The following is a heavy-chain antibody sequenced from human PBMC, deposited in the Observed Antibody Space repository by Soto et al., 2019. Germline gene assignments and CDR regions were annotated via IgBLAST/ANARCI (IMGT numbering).Heavy chain of an antibody. Sequence: SETLSLTCAVPVGSITSSNWCSLFRQPPGKGLEWIGEIYHSGSTNYNPSLKSRVTISVDKSKNQFSLKLSSVTAADTAVYYCARARYDSSGYYLDHWGQGTLVTVS. CDR3: ARARYDSSGYYLDH. D-gene: IGHD3-22*01. V-gene: IGHV4-4*02. CDR1: VGSITSSNW. J-gene: IGHJ4*02. CDR2: IYHSGST.